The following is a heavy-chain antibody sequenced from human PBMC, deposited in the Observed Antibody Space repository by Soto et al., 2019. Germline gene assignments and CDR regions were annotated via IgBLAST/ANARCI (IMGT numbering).Heavy chain of an antibody. CDR3: ARVYGDDYFDY. CDR1: GDSVSSSDSY. CDR2: FYDSGST. V-gene: IGHV4-39*01. Sequence: SETLSLTCIVSGDSVSSSDSYWGWIRQPPGKGLEWIGRFYDSGSTYYSPSLKSRVTIFVDTSKNQFSLSLTSVTAADTAVYYCARVYGDDYFDYWGQGTLVTVSS. J-gene: IGHJ4*02. D-gene: IGHD4-17*01.